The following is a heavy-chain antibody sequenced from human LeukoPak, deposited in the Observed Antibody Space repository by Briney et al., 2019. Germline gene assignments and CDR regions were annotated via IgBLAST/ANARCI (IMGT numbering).Heavy chain of an antibody. Sequence: SCKASGYTFSSYGMHWVRQAPGKGLEWVAVIWYDGSNKYYADSVKGRFTISRDNSKNTLYLQMNSLRAEDTAVYYCARGFNRGFDPWGQGTLVIVSS. CDR1: GYTFSSYG. CDR3: ARGFNRGFDP. D-gene: IGHD3-10*01. V-gene: IGHV3-33*08. CDR2: IWYDGSNK. J-gene: IGHJ5*02.